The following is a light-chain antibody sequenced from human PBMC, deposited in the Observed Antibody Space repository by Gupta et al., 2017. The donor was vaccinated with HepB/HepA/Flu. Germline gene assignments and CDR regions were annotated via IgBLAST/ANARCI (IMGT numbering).Light chain of an antibody. CDR1: SRDVGAYND. CDR2: YVS. V-gene: IGLV2-14*03. Sequence: QSDLTQPASVSGSPGQSITIPCTGTSRDVGAYNDVAWYQQYPGKAPKVIIYYVSARPSGVSDRFSGSKSGNTAALTISGLQAEDEADYYCCSYRSSNTLFVFGTGTKVTVL. J-gene: IGLJ1*01. CDR3: CSYRSSNTLFV.